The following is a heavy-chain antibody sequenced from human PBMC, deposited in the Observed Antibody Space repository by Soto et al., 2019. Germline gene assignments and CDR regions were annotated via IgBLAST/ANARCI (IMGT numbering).Heavy chain of an antibody. V-gene: IGHV3-23*01. D-gene: IGHD3-10*01. CDR1: GFTFSSYA. J-gene: IGHJ3*02. Sequence: GGSLRLSCAASGFTFSSYAMSWVRQAPGKGLEWVSAISGSGGSTYYADSVKGRFTISRDNSKNTLYLQMNSLRAEDTAVYYCEKERISRASHYGAFDIWGQGTMVTVSS. CDR3: EKERISRASHYGAFDI. CDR2: ISGSGGST.